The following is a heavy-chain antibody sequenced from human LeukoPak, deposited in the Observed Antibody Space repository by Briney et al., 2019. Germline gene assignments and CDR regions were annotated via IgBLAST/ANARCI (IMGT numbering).Heavy chain of an antibody. D-gene: IGHD3-3*01. J-gene: IGHJ4*02. CDR3: AKGHFGAGHY. Sequence: GGSLRLFCAASGFTFGDYTMHWFRQPPGRGLQWVSLITGDGGTTSYAGSVKGRFTISRDNSKNSLYLHMNSLGNEDTALYYCAKGHFGAGHYWGQGTLVTVSS. CDR1: GFTFGDYT. CDR2: ITGDGGTT. V-gene: IGHV3-43*02.